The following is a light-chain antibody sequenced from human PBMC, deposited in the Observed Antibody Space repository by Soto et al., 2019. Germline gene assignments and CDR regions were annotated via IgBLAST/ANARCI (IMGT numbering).Light chain of an antibody. J-gene: IGLJ2*01. CDR1: SSDVGGYNY. CDR2: DVN. Sequence: QSDLTQPASVSGSPGQSITISCTGTSSDVGGYNYVSWYQHHPGKAPKLKIYDVNNRPSGVSNRFSGSKSGNTASLTISGLQAEDEADYYCSSYTGSSTLLVFGGGTKLTVL. CDR3: SSYTGSSTLLV. V-gene: IGLV2-14*03.